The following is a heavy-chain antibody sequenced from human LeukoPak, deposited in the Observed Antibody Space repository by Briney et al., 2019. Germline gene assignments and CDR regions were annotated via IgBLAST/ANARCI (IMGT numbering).Heavy chain of an antibody. V-gene: IGHV4-59*01. J-gene: IGHJ4*02. D-gene: IGHD6-19*01. CDR2: IFDSGNT. Sequence: SETLSLTCTVSGGSIINYFWSWIRQPPGKGLQCIGYIFDSGNTNYKPSLNSRVTMSLDTSKNQFSLKLSSVTAADSAIYYCARGQYSSGWYYFDYWGQGTLVTVSS. CDR1: GGSIINYF. CDR3: ARGQYSSGWYYFDY.